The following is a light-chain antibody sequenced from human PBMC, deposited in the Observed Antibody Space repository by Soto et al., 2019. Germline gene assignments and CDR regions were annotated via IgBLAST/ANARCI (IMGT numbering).Light chain of an antibody. J-gene: IGKJ5*01. CDR3: MQRTHVPIT. Sequence: DVVLTQAPLSLSVTPGQPASMSCKSSQSLLYGDGKTYLYWYLQGPGQPPQLLIYDASSRFSGVPDRFSGSGSGTDFTLKISRVEAEDVGVYYCMQRTHVPITFGQGTRLEIK. CDR1: QSLLYGDGKTY. V-gene: IGKV2-29*03. CDR2: DAS.